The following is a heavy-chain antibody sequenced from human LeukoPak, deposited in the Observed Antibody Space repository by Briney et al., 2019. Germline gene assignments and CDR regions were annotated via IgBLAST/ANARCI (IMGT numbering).Heavy chain of an antibody. D-gene: IGHD2-2*01. CDR3: TRERTTHQLSPISGDAFDI. V-gene: IGHV4-59*01. CDR2: IYYSGST. CDR1: GGSISSYY. J-gene: IGHJ3*02. Sequence: PSETLSLTCTVSGGSISSYYWSWIRQPPGKRLEWIGYIYYSGSTNYNPSLKSRVTISVDTSKNQFSLNLSSVTAADTAVYYCTRERTTHQLSPISGDAFDIWGQGTMVTVSS.